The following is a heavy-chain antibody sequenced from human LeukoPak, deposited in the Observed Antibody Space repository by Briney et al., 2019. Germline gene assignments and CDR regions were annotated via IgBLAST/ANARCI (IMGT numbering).Heavy chain of an antibody. CDR1: GFPFSSYG. D-gene: IGHD4-17*01. J-gene: IGHJ4*02. CDR3: ARDYGDSY. Sequence: PGRSLRLSCAASGFPFSSYGMHWVRQAPGKGLEWVANIKPDGSAQYYVDSVKGRFTISRDNAKNSVYLQMNSLRAEDTAVYYCARDYGDSYWGQGALVTVSS. CDR2: IKPDGSAQ. V-gene: IGHV3-7*04.